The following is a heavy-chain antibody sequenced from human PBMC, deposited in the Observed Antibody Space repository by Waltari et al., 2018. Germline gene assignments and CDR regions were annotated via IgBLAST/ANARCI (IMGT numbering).Heavy chain of an antibody. V-gene: IGHV4-38-2*02. J-gene: IGHJ4*02. CDR2: IFHSGDT. Sequence: QFQLQESGPGLVKPSETLSLTCRVSGYSISSDLYWGWMRQPPGKGLEWIGSIFHSGDTYYNPSLKSRVTISVDTSKNQLSLKLHSVTAADTAVYYCVRDWRAGYFGPVRDTSFDHWGQGTLVTVSS. CDR1: GYSISSDLY. D-gene: IGHD3-22*01. CDR3: VRDWRAGYFGPVRDTSFDH.